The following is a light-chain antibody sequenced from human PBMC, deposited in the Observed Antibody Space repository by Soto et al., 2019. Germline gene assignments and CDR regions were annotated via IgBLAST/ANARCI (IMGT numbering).Light chain of an antibody. Sequence: DIQVTQSPSSLSASVGDRVTITCRASQSISSSLHWYQHKSGKAPKLLIYGASNLQSGVPSGFSGSGSGTDFTLTISSLQPEDSATYYCQQTYNTPHTFGQGTKLEIK. J-gene: IGKJ2*01. CDR2: GAS. CDR3: QQTYNTPHT. V-gene: IGKV1-39*01. CDR1: QSISSS.